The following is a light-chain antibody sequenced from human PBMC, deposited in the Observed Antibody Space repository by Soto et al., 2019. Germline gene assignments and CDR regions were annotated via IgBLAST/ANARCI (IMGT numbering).Light chain of an antibody. CDR2: GPS. CDR3: LQYDNSPPRYT. J-gene: IGKJ2*01. V-gene: IGKV3-20*01. CDR1: QSVSRRY. Sequence: EVVLTQSPGTLSLSPGERATLSCRASQSVSRRYLAWYQQKPGQAPRLLIFGPSSRATGIPDRFSGSGSGTDFTLTISSLEPEDVAVDYCLQYDNSPPRYTFGQGTKLEIK.